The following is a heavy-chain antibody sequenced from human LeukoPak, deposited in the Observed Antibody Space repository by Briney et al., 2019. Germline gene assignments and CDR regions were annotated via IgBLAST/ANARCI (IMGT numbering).Heavy chain of an antibody. CDR2: ISYEGSNK. J-gene: IGHJ4*02. CDR1: GFTFSTFA. D-gene: IGHD3-16*01. CDR3: ANHLTRFDYVWGSHKDI. Sequence: GGSLRLSCAASGFTFSTFAMHWVRQAPGKGLEWVAVISYEGSNKFYADSVKGRFTISRDNLKNTLFLQMNSLRAEDTAVYYCANHLTRFDYVWGSHKDIWGQGTLVTVSS. V-gene: IGHV3-30-3*01.